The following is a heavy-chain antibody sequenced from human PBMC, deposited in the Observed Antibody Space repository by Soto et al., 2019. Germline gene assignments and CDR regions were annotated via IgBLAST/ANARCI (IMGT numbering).Heavy chain of an antibody. Sequence: PGGSLRLSCAASGFTFSSYAMSWVRQAPGKGLEWVSAISGSGGSTYYADSVKGRFTISRDNSKNTLYLQMNSLRAEDTAVYYCARRPVAGKLGFDYWGQGTLVTVSS. CDR2: ISGSGGST. J-gene: IGHJ4*02. CDR1: GFTFSSYA. V-gene: IGHV3-23*01. CDR3: ARRPVAGKLGFDY. D-gene: IGHD6-19*01.